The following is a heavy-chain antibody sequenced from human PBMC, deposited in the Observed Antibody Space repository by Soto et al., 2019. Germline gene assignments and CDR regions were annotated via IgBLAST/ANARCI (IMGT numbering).Heavy chain of an antibody. J-gene: IGHJ4*02. Sequence: GGSLRLSCVASGFTFSSYAMSWVRQAPGKGLEWVSAISGSGGSTYYADSVKGRFTISRDNSKNTLYLQMNSLRAEDTAVYYCAKDQSSSWFSDFDYWGQGTLVTVSS. CDR1: GFTFSSYA. CDR3: AKDQSSSWFSDFDY. CDR2: ISGSGGST. V-gene: IGHV3-23*01. D-gene: IGHD6-13*01.